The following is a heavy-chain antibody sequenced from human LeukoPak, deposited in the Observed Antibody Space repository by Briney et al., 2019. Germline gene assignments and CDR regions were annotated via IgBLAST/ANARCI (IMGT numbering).Heavy chain of an antibody. V-gene: IGHV3-15*07. CDR1: GFTFSNAY. J-gene: IGHJ4*02. D-gene: IGHD2-21*01. CDR2: IKPKTDGETT. Sequence: GGSLRLSCAASGFTFSNAYMNWVRQAPGKGLEWVGRIKPKTDGETTEYAAPVKGRFSISRDDSKNMLYLQVNSLKTEDTAVYYCITPLPYSAQGGQGTLVTVSS. CDR3: ITPLPYSAQ.